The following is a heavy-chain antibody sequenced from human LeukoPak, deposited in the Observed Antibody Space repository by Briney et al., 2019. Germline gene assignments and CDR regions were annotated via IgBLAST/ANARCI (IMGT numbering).Heavy chain of an antibody. CDR3: ARDLRPDTAMVRARDY. Sequence: GESLKISCKGSGYSFTSYWIGWVRQAPGQGLEWMGIINPSGGSTSYAQKFQGRVTMTRDTSTSTVYMELSSLRSEDTAVYYCARDLRPDTAMVRARDYWGQGTLVTVSS. CDR1: GYSFTSYW. D-gene: IGHD5-18*01. V-gene: IGHV1-46*01. J-gene: IGHJ4*02. CDR2: INPSGGST.